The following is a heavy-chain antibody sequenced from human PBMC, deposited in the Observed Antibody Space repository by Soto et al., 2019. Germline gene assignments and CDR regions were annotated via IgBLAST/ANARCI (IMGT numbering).Heavy chain of an antibody. V-gene: IGHV1-24*01. D-gene: IGHD3-10*01. J-gene: IGHJ6*03. Sequence: GASVKVSCKVSGYTLTELSMHWVRQAPGKGLEWMGGFDPEDGETIYAQKYQGRVTMTEDTSTDTAYMELSSLRSEDTAVYYCATGSYGPKNNFYYYYYYMDVWGKGTTVTVSS. CDR3: ATGSYGPKNNFYYYYYYMDV. CDR1: GYTLTELS. CDR2: FDPEDGET.